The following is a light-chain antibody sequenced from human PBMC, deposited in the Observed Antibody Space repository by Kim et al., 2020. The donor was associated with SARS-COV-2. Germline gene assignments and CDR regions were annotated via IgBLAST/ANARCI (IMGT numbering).Light chain of an antibody. J-gene: IGKJ4*01. Sequence: ASVGDSVTITCRASQSINNWLAWYQRKPGKAPKLLIFKTSNLETGVPSRFSGSGSGTEFTLTISSLQPDDFATYYCQQYNSSPVTFGGGTKVDIK. V-gene: IGKV1-5*03. CDR3: QQYNSSPVT. CDR2: KTS. CDR1: QSINNW.